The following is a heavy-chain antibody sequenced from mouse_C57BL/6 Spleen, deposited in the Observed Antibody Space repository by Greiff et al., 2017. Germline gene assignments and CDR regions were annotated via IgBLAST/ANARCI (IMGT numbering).Heavy chain of an antibody. D-gene: IGHD2-5*01. CDR2: ISSGSSTI. CDR3: ARRDSNEYFDV. Sequence: EVKVVESGGGLVKPGGSLKLSCAASGFTFSDYGMHWVRQAPEKGLEWVAYISSGSSTIYYADTVKGRFTISRDNAKNTLFLQMTSLRSEDTAMYYCARRDSNEYFDVWGTGTTVTVSS. CDR1: GFTFSDYG. J-gene: IGHJ1*03. V-gene: IGHV5-17*01.